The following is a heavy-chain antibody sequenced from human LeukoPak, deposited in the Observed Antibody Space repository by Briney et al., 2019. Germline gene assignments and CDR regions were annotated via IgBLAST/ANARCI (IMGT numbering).Heavy chain of an antibody. CDR3: ARVYRVGVSGWYIDY. Sequence: PSETLPLTCTVPGGSISSYYWSWIRQPPGKGLEWIGYISWSGSTSSHPSLQSRVTISVDTSKNQFSLKLSSVTAADTAVYYCARVYRVGVSGWYIDYWGQGTLVTVSS. CDR2: ISWSGST. J-gene: IGHJ4*02. V-gene: IGHV4-59*01. D-gene: IGHD6-19*01. CDR1: GGSISSYY.